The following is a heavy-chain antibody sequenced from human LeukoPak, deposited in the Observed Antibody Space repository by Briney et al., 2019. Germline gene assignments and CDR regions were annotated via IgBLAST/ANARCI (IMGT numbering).Heavy chain of an antibody. D-gene: IGHD4-17*01. Sequence: RGSLRLSCEASGFTVSSNYMTWVRQAPGKGLERVSIIYRGGKTFYAEYVKGRFTISRHNSENTVYLQINSLRGEDTDVYYCARLTTVTPYYFDYWGQGTLVTVSS. CDR2: IYRGGKT. CDR3: ARLTTVTPYYFDY. J-gene: IGHJ4*02. V-gene: IGHV3-53*04. CDR1: GFTVSSNY.